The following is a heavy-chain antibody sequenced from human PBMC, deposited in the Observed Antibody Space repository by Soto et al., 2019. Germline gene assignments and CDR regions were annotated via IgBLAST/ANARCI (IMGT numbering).Heavy chain of an antibody. J-gene: IGHJ4*02. CDR2: ISYDGSNK. CDR1: GFTFSSYA. D-gene: IGHD6-13*01. Sequence: QVQLVESGGGVVQPGRSLRLSCAASGFTFSSYAMHWVRQAPGKGLEWVAVISYDGSNKYYADSVKGRFTISRDNSKNTLYLQMNSLRAEDTAVYYYARDWDSSSWYGYWGQGTLVTVSS. V-gene: IGHV3-30-3*01. CDR3: ARDWDSSSWYGY.